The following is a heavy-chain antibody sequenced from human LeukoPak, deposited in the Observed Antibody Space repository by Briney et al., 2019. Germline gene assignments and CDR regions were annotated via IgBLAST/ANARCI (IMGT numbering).Heavy chain of an antibody. V-gene: IGHV3-7*01. CDR1: EFEPTYFW. CDR3: ATFVGTVSGSYTVPGGLLV. Sequence: QPGGSLRLSCVALEFEPTYFWMTWVRRAPGKGLEWVANINPDGSESFYLDSVGGRFTISRDNAKKSLYLQMNSLRAEDTAVYYCATFVGTVSGSYTVPGGLLVWGKGTTVSVSS. CDR2: INPDGSES. J-gene: IGHJ6*04. D-gene: IGHD3-16*02.